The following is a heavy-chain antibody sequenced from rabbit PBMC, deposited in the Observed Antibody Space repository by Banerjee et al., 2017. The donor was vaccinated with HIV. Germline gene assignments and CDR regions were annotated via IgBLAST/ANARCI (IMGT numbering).Heavy chain of an antibody. D-gene: IGHD6-1*01. CDR2: IYTGDGST. CDR1: GFSFSSSYW. CDR3: ARRGGDTYPFNL. V-gene: IGHV1S45*01. J-gene: IGHJ4*01. Sequence: QEQLEESGGDLVKPEGSLTLTCTASGFSFSSSYWIWWVRQAPGKGLEWIGCIYTGDGSTYYASWAKGRFTISKTSSTTVTLQMTSLTAADTATYFCARRGGDTYPFNLWGPGTLVTVS.